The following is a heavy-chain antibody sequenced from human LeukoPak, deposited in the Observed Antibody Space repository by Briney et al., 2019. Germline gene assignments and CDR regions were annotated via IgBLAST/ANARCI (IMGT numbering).Heavy chain of an antibody. V-gene: IGHV3-7*03. J-gene: IGHJ4*02. CDR2: IKPDGSEK. CDR1: GFTFSDTL. Sequence: GGSLRLSCAASGFTFSDTLMTWVRQAPGKGLEWVATIKPDGSEKYYVDSVRGRFTISRVNAENSLYLRMNSLRAEDTAVYHCTKGGYSTSWYWIYWGQGTLVTVSS. D-gene: IGHD2-2*01. CDR3: TKGGYSTSWYWIY.